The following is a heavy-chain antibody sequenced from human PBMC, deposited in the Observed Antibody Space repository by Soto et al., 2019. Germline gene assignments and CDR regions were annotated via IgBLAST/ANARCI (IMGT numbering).Heavy chain of an antibody. CDR1: GGSISSGGYY. V-gene: IGHV4-31*03. Sequence: QVQLRESGPGLVKPSQTLSLTCTVSGGSISSGGYYWSWIRQHPGKGLEWIGYIYYSGSTYYNPSLKSRVTISVDTSKNQFSLKLSSVTAADTAVYYCARTVLLWFGESLRAFDIWGQGTMVTVSS. CDR2: IYYSGST. D-gene: IGHD3-10*01. J-gene: IGHJ3*02. CDR3: ARTVLLWFGESLRAFDI.